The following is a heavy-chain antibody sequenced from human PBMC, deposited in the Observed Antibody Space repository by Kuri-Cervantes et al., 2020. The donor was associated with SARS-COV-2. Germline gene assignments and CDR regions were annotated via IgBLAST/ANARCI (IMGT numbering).Heavy chain of an antibody. CDR3: ALGPRFLEWLFPFDY. D-gene: IGHD3-3*01. CDR1: GFTFSSYG. V-gene: IGHV3-33*05. Sequence: LSLTCAASGFTFSSYGVHWVRQAPGKGLEWVAVISYDGSNKYYADSVKGRFTISRDNSKNTLYLQMNSLRAEDTAVYYCALGPRFLEWLFPFDYWGQGTLVTVSS. CDR2: ISYDGSNK. J-gene: IGHJ4*02.